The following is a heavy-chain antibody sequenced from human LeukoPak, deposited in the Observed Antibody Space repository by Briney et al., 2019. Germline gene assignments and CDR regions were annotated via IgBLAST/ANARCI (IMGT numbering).Heavy chain of an antibody. V-gene: IGHV4-59*01. CDR3: ARDNYFDY. Sequence: SETLSLTCTVSGGSISSYYWSWIRQPPGKGLEWIGYIYYSGSTNYNPSLKSRVTISVDTSKNQFSLKLSSVTAADTAVYYCARDNYFDYWGQGTLVTVSS. CDR1: GGSISSYY. CDR2: IYYSGST. J-gene: IGHJ4*02.